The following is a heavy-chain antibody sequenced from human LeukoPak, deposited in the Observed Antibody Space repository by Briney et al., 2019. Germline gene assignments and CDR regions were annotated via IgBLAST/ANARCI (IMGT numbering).Heavy chain of an antibody. CDR1: GGTFSSYA. V-gene: IGHV1-69*04. Sequence: GASVKVPCKASGGTFSSYAISWVRQAPGQGLEWMGRIIPILGITNYAQKFQGRVTITADKSTSTAYMELSSLRSEDTAVYYCASAAGSSYYGMDVWGQGTTVTVSS. CDR2: IIPILGIT. J-gene: IGHJ6*02. D-gene: IGHD6-13*01. CDR3: ASAAGSSYYGMDV.